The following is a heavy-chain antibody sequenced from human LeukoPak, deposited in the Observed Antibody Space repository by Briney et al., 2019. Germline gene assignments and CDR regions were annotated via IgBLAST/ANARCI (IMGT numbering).Heavy chain of an antibody. J-gene: IGHJ3*02. CDR1: GLSLSSYG. D-gene: IGHD3-10*01. CDR2: ISVSGDST. Sequence: GGSLRLSCAVSGLSLSSYGMSWLRQAPGKGLEWVSGISVSGDSTYYTGSVKGRLPISRNNTNNTEYLQMNSLRGEDTAVYYCANIDPYYYSLGEDIWGQGTMVTVSS. V-gene: IGHV3-23*01. CDR3: ANIDPYYYSLGEDI.